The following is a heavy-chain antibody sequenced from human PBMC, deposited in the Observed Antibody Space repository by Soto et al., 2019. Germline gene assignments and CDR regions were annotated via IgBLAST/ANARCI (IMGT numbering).Heavy chain of an antibody. J-gene: IGHJ4*02. CDR2: IWFDGSKK. Sequence: QVQLVGSGGGVVQPGTSLRLSCAASGFSFNPHGMPWIRQTPAKGLEWVAVIWFDGSKKYYEDSVTGRFTISRDNSRSALYLEMDSLRVEDTGVYYCARSSGLGIDFWGQGTLVTVSS. D-gene: IGHD6-19*01. CDR3: ARSSGLGIDF. CDR1: GFSFNPHG. V-gene: IGHV3-33*01.